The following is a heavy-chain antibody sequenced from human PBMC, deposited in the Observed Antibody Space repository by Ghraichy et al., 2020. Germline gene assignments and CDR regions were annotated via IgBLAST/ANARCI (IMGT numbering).Heavy chain of an antibody. V-gene: IGHV1-2*02. CDR3: ARLTRDYSNLDY. CDR2: INPNSGGT. J-gene: IGHJ4*02. D-gene: IGHD4-11*01. Sequence: ASVKVSCKASGYTFTVHYMHWVRQAPGQGLEWMGWINPNSGGTNYAQKFQGRVTMTIDTSITTAYMHLSSLRSDDTAVYYCARLTRDYSNLDYLCQGTLVTVSS. CDR1: GYTFTVHY.